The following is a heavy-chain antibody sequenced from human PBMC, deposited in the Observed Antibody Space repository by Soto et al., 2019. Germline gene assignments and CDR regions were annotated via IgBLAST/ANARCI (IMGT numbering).Heavy chain of an antibody. Sequence: GGSLRLSCAASGFCFSSNSMKWVRQAPGKGLEWVSYISSSGSTIYYADSVKGRFTISRDNAKNSLYLQMNSLRDDDTAVYYCARGRGYCGGTNCYLDYRGQGALVTVSS. D-gene: IGHD2-21*01. CDR1: GFCFSSNS. CDR2: ISSSGSTI. CDR3: ARGRGYCGGTNCYLDY. J-gene: IGHJ4*02. V-gene: IGHV3-48*02.